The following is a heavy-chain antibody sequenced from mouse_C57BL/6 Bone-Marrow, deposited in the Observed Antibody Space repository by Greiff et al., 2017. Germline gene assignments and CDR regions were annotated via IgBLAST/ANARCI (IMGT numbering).Heavy chain of an antibody. CDR1: GYAFSSSW. D-gene: IGHD1-1*01. V-gene: IGHV1-82*01. Sequence: QVQLQQSGPELVKPGASVKISCKASGYAFSSSWMNWVKQRPGKGLEWIGRIYPGDGDTNYNGKFKGKATLTADKSSSTAYMQLSSLTSEDAAVYFCARKDYGSSYSAMDDWGQGTSVTVSS. CDR3: ARKDYGSSYSAMDD. J-gene: IGHJ4*01. CDR2: IYPGDGDT.